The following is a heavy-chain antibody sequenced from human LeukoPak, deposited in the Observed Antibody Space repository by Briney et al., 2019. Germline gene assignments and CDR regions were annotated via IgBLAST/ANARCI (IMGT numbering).Heavy chain of an antibody. CDR1: GFTFSNYG. V-gene: IGHV3-30*02. J-gene: IGHJ6*03. CDR2: IRYDGSNK. CDR3: AKGEGVVAVDHYFYMDV. Sequence: GGSLGLSCAASGFTFSNYGMYWVRQAPGKGLEWVAFIRYDGSNKYYADSVKGRFTIPRDNSKNTLYLQMNSLRAEDTAVYYCAKGEGVVAVDHYFYMDVWGKGTTVTVSS. D-gene: IGHD2-15*01.